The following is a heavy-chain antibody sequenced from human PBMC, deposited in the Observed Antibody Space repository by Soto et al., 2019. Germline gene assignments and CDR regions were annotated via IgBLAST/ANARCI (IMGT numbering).Heavy chain of an antibody. V-gene: IGHV4-59*01. CDR1: GGSISSYY. D-gene: IGHD3-9*01. Sequence: SETLSLTCTVSGGSISSYYWSWIRQPPGKGLEWIGYIYYSGSTNYNPSLKSRVTISVDTSKNQFSLKLSSVTAADTAVYYCARDQAYYDILTGYTISWFDPWGQGTLVTVS. CDR3: ARDQAYYDILTGYTISWFDP. J-gene: IGHJ5*02. CDR2: IYYSGST.